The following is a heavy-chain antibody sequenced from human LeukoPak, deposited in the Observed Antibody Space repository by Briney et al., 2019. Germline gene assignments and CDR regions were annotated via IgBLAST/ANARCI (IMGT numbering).Heavy chain of an antibody. CDR2: IYPGDSDT. J-gene: IGHJ5*02. Sequence: GESLKISCKGSGYSFTSYWIGWVRQMPGKGLEWMGIIYPGDSDTRYSPSFQGQVTISADKSISTAYLQWSSLKASDTAMYCCARSSWGARRLINWFDPWGQGTLVTVSS. CDR1: GYSFTSYW. CDR3: ARSSWGARRLINWFDP. D-gene: IGHD4/OR15-4a*01. V-gene: IGHV5-51*01.